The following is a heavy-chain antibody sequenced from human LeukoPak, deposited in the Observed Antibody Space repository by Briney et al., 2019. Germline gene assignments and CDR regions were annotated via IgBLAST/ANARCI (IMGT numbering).Heavy chain of an antibody. D-gene: IGHD3-10*01. Sequence: GGSLRLACADSGFTFSKYGMHWVGQAPGKGLYRVALITYDGYYKYYADSLKGRFTISRDNSNIMYLQMNSLRAEDTAVYYCAKDLISMVRGSPMDVWGQGTMVTVSS. V-gene: IGHV3-30*18. J-gene: IGHJ6*02. CDR2: ITYDGYYK. CDR1: GFTFSKYG. CDR3: AKDLISMVRGSPMDV.